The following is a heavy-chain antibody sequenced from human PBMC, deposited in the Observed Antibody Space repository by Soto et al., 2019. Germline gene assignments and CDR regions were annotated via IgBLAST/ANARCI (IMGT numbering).Heavy chain of an antibody. J-gene: IGHJ2*01. Sequence: VXPVKVSCKASGSPFTSYGIIWVRQAPGQGLEWMGWISAYNGNTNYAQKLQGRVTMTTDTSTSTAYMELRSLRSDDTAVYYCARDNSGTIWYFDLWGRGTLVTVSS. V-gene: IGHV1-18*04. CDR1: GSPFTSYG. D-gene: IGHD3-3*01. CDR3: ARDNSGTIWYFDL. CDR2: ISAYNGNT.